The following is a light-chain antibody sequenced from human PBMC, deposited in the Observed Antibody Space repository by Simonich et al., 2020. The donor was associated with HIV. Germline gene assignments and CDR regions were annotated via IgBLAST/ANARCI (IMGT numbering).Light chain of an antibody. J-gene: IGKJ4*01. CDR1: QSVSSN. CDR3: QQYRNWPPT. Sequence: EIVMTQSPATLSVSPGERATLSCRASQSVSSNLAWYQQKPGQAPRLLIYDASTRATGIPARFSGSGSGTEFTLTISSLQSEDFAVYYCQQYRNWPPTFGGGTKVKI. CDR2: DAS. V-gene: IGKV3-15*01.